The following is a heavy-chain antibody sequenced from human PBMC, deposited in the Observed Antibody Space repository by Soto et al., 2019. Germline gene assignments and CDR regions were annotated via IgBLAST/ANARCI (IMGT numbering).Heavy chain of an antibody. Sequence: EVQLVESGGGLVQPGGSLRLSCAASGFTFSSYSMNWVRQAPGKGLEWVSYISSSSSTIYYADSVKGRFTISRDNAKNLLYLQMKSLRDEDTAVYYCARGGGYQLYWGQGTLVTVSS. CDR2: ISSSSSTI. V-gene: IGHV3-48*02. CDR1: GFTFSSYS. D-gene: IGHD1-26*01. J-gene: IGHJ4*02. CDR3: ARGGGYQLY.